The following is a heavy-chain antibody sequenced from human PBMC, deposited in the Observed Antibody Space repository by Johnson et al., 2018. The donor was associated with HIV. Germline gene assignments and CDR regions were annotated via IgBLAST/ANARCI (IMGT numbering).Heavy chain of an antibody. V-gene: IGHV3-66*01. J-gene: IGHJ3*02. CDR1: GFTISSKY. CDR3: ARGRGWWLQLGGAFDI. Sequence: MQLVESGGGLVQPGGSLRLSCAASGFTISSKYFNWVRQAPGKGLEWVSVIYIGGSTYYADSVKGRFTITRDNSKNTLYRQMNSLRAEDTAIYYCARGRGWWLQLGGAFDIWGQGTMVTVSS. CDR2: IYIGGST. D-gene: IGHD5-24*01.